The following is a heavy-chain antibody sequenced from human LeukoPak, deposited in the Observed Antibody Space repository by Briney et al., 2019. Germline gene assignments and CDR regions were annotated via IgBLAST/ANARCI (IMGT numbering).Heavy chain of an antibody. J-gene: IGHJ6*03. V-gene: IGHV6-1*01. CDR1: GDSVSSNSAA. CDR2: TYYRSKWYN. CDR3: AREISVRGYYYYYMDV. Sequence: SQTLSLTCAISGDSVSSNSAAWNWIRQSPSRGLGWLGRTYYRSKWYNDYAVSVKSRITINPDTSKNQFSLQLNSVTPEDTAVYYCAREISVRGYYYYYMDVWGKGTTVTVSS.